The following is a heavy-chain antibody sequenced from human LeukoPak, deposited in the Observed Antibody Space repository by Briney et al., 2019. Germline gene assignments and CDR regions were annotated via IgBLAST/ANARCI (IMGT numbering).Heavy chain of an antibody. CDR1: GFTFSDYY. J-gene: IGHJ5*02. D-gene: IGHD6-19*01. CDR3: ARSSSVAGRNWFDP. V-gene: IGHV3-11*01. CDR2: ISSSGSTI. Sequence: GGSLRLSCAASGFTFSDYYMSWIRQAPGKGLEWVSYISSSGSTIYYADSVKGRFTISRDNAKNSLYLQMNSLRAEDTAVYYCARSSSVAGRNWFDPWGQGTLVTVSS.